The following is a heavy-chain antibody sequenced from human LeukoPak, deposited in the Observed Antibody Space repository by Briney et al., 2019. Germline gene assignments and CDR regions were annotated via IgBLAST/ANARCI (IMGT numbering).Heavy chain of an antibody. Sequence: GTSLRLSCAASAFIFSSYGMHWVRQAPGKGLEWVAAISDDGGKTYYADSVEGRLAISRDNSKNTLFLQMHSLRVEDTAVYFCAKMKLLFNDAFDIWGQGTVVTVSS. D-gene: IGHD2-21*01. CDR2: ISDDGGKT. V-gene: IGHV3-30*18. J-gene: IGHJ3*02. CDR3: AKMKLLFNDAFDI. CDR1: AFIFSSYG.